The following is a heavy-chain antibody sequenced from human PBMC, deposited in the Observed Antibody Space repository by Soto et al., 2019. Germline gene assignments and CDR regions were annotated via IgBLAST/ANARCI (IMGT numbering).Heavy chain of an antibody. V-gene: IGHV1-2*02. Sequence: SVKVPCKASRYTFTHYYMHWVRQAPGQGREGMGWINPNSGGPQYAQNSQGTGTMTRDPSISTAHMEPNRLRSDATAVYYCESDQSPSSGWHGMDVWGQGTTVTVSS. D-gene: IGHD6-19*01. CDR3: ESDQSPSSGWHGMDV. CDR1: RYTFTHYY. CDR2: INPNSGGP. J-gene: IGHJ6*02.